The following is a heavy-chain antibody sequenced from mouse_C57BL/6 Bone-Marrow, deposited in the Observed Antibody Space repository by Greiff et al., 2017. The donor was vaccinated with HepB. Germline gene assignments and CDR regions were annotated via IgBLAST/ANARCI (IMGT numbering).Heavy chain of an antibody. CDR1: GYTFTSYW. CDR2: INPSSGYT. V-gene: IGHV1-7*01. J-gene: IGHJ2*01. Sequence: VQRVESGAELAKPGASVKLSCKASGYTFTSYWMHWVKQRPGQGLEWIGYINPSSGYTKYNQKFKDKATLTADKSSSTAYMQLSSLTYEDSAVYYCARRGSQQLRLPYYFDYWGQGTTLTVSS. D-gene: IGHD3-2*02. CDR3: ARRGSQQLRLPYYFDY.